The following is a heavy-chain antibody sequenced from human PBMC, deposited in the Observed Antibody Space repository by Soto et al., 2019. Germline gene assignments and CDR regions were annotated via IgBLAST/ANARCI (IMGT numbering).Heavy chain of an antibody. Sequence: PGGSLRLSCSASGFTFGASALQWARQASGKGLEWLGRIGSRGETYATTYADSVKGRFTISRDNSKNTLYLQMNSLRAEDTAVYYCAREPPYPSYCSSTSCYGDYFDYWGQGTLVTVSS. CDR3: AREPPYPSYCSSTSCYGDYFDY. CDR1: GFTFGASA. V-gene: IGHV3-73*01. D-gene: IGHD2-2*01. J-gene: IGHJ4*02. CDR2: IGSRGETYAT.